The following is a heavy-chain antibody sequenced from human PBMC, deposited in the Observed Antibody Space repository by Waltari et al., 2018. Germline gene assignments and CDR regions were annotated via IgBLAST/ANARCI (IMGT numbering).Heavy chain of an antibody. Sequence: QLQLQESGPGLVKPSETLSLTCTVSGGSISSSSYYWGWIRQPPGKGLEWIGSIYYSGSTYYNPSLKSRVTISVDTSKNQFSLKLSSVTAADTAVYYCARQSYSSSSGTYYFDYWGQGTLVTVSS. D-gene: IGHD6-6*01. V-gene: IGHV4-39*01. CDR3: ARQSYSSSSGTYYFDY. J-gene: IGHJ4*02. CDR1: GGSISSSSYY. CDR2: IYYSGST.